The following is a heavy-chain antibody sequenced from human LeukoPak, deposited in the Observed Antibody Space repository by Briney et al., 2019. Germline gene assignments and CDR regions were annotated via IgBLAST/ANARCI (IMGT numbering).Heavy chain of an antibody. CDR2: IKEDGSEK. D-gene: IGHD3-10*02. J-gene: IGHJ3*01. Sequence: PGGSLRLSCAASGFTLSTHWMAWVRRAPGKGLEWVANIKEDGSEKYYGDSVRGRFSISRDNAKSTLFLQMNSLRGEDTAVYYCAREGLFMSADVWGQGTKVTVSS. V-gene: IGHV3-7*04. CDR1: GFTLSTHW. CDR3: AREGLFMSADV.